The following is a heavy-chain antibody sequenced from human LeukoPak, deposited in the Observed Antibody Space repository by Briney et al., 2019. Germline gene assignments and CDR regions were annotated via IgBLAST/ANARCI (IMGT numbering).Heavy chain of an antibody. CDR3: AKDLSWFGGSLATFGY. CDR1: GFTFSDYS. J-gene: IGHJ4*02. Sequence: PGESLRLSCAASGFTFSDYSMNWVRQAPGKGLEWVSSISSSSSYIFYADSVKGRFTISRDNAKNSLYLQMNSLSAEDTAVYYCAKDLSWFGGSLATFGYWGQGTLATVSS. CDR2: ISSSSSYI. D-gene: IGHD3-10*01. V-gene: IGHV3-21*04.